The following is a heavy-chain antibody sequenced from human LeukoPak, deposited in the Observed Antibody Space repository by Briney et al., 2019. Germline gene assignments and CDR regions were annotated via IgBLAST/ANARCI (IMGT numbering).Heavy chain of an antibody. V-gene: IGHV3-7*01. Sequence: GGSLRLSCAASGFTFSSYWMSWVRQAPGKGLEWVANIKQDGSEKYNVDSVKGRFTISRDNAKSSLYLQMNSLRAEDTAVYYCTKKYGNSWYIDYWGQGTLVTVSS. CDR3: TKKYGNSWYIDY. CDR1: GFTFSSYW. CDR2: IKQDGSEK. J-gene: IGHJ4*02. D-gene: IGHD5-24*01.